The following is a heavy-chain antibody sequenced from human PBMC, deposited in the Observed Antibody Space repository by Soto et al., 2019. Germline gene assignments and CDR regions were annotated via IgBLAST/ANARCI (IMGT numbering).Heavy chain of an antibody. CDR1: GFTFSSYG. Sequence: GGSLRLSCAASGFTFSSYGMHWVRQAPGKGLEWVAVIWYDGSNKYYADSVKGRFTISRDNSKNTLYLQMNSLRAEDTAVYYCAKDPYDSSGYYFFDYWGQGTLVTVSS. D-gene: IGHD3-22*01. CDR3: AKDPYDSSGYYFFDY. CDR2: IWYDGSNK. J-gene: IGHJ4*02. V-gene: IGHV3-33*03.